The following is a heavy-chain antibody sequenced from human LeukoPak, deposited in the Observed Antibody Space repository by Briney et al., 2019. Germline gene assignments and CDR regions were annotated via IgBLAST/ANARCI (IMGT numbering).Heavy chain of an antibody. CDR1: GFSFSVDS. D-gene: IGHD4-17*01. V-gene: IGHV3-21*01. CDR2: ISSGSNSI. CDR3: ARIGPTVTSLN. J-gene: IGHJ4*02. Sequence: PGGSLRLSCAASGFSFSVDSMNWVRQAPGKGLEWVSSISSGSNSIFYADSVKGRFTISRDNAKNTLYLQMNSLRAEDTAVYYCARIGPTVTSLNWGQGTLVTVSS.